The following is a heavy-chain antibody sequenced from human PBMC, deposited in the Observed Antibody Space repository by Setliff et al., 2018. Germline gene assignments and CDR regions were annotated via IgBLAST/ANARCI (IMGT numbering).Heavy chain of an antibody. CDR1: GYTFTSYD. CDR3: YITYXXGLYYFDY. J-gene: IGHJ4*02. V-gene: IGHV1-8*03. D-gene: IGHD3-10*01. CDR2: MNPNSGNT. Sequence: ASVKVSCKASGYTFTSYDINWVRQAAGQGLEWMGWMNPNSGNTGYAQKFQGRVTITRNTSISTAYMDLSSLRSEDTAVYYCYITYXXGLYYFDYWGQGTLVTVSS.